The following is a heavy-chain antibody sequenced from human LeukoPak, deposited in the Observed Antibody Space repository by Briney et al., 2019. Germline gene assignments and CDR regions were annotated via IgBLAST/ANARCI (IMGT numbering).Heavy chain of an antibody. J-gene: IGHJ4*02. CDR3: ASRRCSTTCPEDY. V-gene: IGHV4-4*07. CDR2: IYTSGSN. Sequence: SETLSLTCTVSGGSISTYYWSWIRESAGKGLEWIGRIYTSGSNDYNPSLKRRVTVSVDTSKSQLSLKLSSVTAADTAVYYCASRRCSTTCPEDYWGQGTLVTVSS. CDR1: GGSISTYY. D-gene: IGHD2-2*01.